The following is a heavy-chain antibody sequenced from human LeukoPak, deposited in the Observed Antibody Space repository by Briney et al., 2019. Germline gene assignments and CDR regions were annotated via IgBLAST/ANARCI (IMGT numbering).Heavy chain of an antibody. D-gene: IGHD2-8*01. V-gene: IGHV3-23*01. CDR1: GFTFSSYA. CDR2: ISGNGGST. J-gene: IGHJ6*02. Sequence: GGSLRLSCAASGFTFSSYAMSWVRQAPGKGLEWVSAISGNGGSTYYADSVKGRFTISRDNSKNTLYLQMNSLRAEDTAVYYCAGVLTGHYYYYGMDVWGQGTTVTVSS. CDR3: AGVLTGHYYYYGMDV.